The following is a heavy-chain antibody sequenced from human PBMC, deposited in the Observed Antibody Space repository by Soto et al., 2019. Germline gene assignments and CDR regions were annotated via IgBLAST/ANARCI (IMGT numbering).Heavy chain of an antibody. CDR1: GGSISSGGYS. J-gene: IGHJ5*02. V-gene: IGHV4-30-2*01. CDR3: ASLYCGGDCYSEGWFDP. D-gene: IGHD2-21*02. Sequence: LSLTCAVSGGSISSGGYSWSWIRQPPGKGLEWIGYIYHSGSTYYNPSLKSRVTISVDRSKNQFSLKLSSVTAADTAVYYCASLYCGGDCYSEGWFDPWGQGTLVTVSS. CDR2: IYHSGST.